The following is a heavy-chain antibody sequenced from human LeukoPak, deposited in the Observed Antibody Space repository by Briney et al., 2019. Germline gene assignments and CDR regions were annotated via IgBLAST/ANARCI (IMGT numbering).Heavy chain of an antibody. CDR1: GDSISTTAYY. D-gene: IGHD5-18*01. Sequence: SETLSLTCSVSGDSISTTAYYWAWIRQPPGKGPEWIGNIYYSGNTFHSPSLRSRVTISVDTSKNQFSLKLTSVTAADTAVYYCSRLQYTYGSEFDHWGQGTLVTVSS. CDR3: SRLQYTYGSEFDH. J-gene: IGHJ4*02. CDR2: IYYSGNT. V-gene: IGHV4-39*01.